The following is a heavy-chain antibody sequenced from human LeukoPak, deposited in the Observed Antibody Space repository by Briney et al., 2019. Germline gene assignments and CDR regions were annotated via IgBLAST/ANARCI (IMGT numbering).Heavy chain of an antibody. J-gene: IGHJ4*02. CDR3: ARMNYVSSGWGAPFDD. CDR1: GFTFSSYS. V-gene: IGHV3-48*04. Sequence: GGSLRLSCAASGFTFSSYSINWVRQTPGEGLEWVSYISSSGRTTYYADSVKGRFTISRDNAKNSLFLEMNSLRAEDAAVYYCARMNYVSSGWGAPFDDWGQGTLVTVSS. CDR2: ISSSGRTT. D-gene: IGHD1-7*01.